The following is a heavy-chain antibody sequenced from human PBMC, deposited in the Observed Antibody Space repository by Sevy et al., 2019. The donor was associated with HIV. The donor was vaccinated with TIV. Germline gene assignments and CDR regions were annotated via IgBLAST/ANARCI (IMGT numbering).Heavy chain of an antibody. CDR1: GFTFSTYD. V-gene: IGHV3-30*02. J-gene: IGHJ6*02. CDR3: ARGRKTTQEWLEELDYYYGVDV. CDR2: IRYDGSNK. Sequence: GGSLRLSCAASGFTFSTYDMHWVRQAPGKGLEWVAYIRYDGSNKYYADSVRGLFTISRDNSKNTLYLQMNSLRAEDTAVYYCARGRKTTQEWLEELDYYYGVDVWGQGTTVTVSS. D-gene: IGHD2-8*01.